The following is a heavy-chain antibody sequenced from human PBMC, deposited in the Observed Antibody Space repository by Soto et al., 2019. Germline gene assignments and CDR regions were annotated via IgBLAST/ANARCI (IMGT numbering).Heavy chain of an antibody. CDR1: AYPFTSYW. Sequence: PGESLKISCKGSAYPFTSYWISWVRQMPGKGLEWMGRIDPSDSYTYVSPSFQGLVTISTDKSINTAYLQWSSLKASDTAMYYCARLTRIGATVDYYYYGMDVWGQGTTVTVSS. D-gene: IGHD6-13*01. CDR3: ARLTRIGATVDYYYYGMDV. V-gene: IGHV5-10-1*01. J-gene: IGHJ6*02. CDR2: IDPSDSYT.